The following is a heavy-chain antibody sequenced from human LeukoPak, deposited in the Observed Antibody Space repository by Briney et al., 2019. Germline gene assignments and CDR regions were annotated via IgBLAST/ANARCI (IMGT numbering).Heavy chain of an antibody. D-gene: IGHD2-2*01. Sequence: ASVKVSCKASGYTFTSYGISWVRQAPGQGLEWMGWISAYNGNTNYAQKLQGRVTMTTDTSTSTAYMELRSLRSDDTAVYYCARDHEDIVVVPAAIGSPFDYWGQGTLVTVSS. CDR2: ISAYNGNT. J-gene: IGHJ4*02. V-gene: IGHV1-18*01. CDR1: GYTFTSYG. CDR3: ARDHEDIVVVPAAIGSPFDY.